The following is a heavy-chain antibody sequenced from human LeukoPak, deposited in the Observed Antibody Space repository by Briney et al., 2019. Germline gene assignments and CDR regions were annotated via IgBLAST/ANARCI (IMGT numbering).Heavy chain of an antibody. CDR3: ARPTVGATRGLDY. V-gene: IGHV4-39*01. CDR1: GGSISSSSYY. CDR2: IYYSGTT. J-gene: IGHJ4*02. Sequence: PSETLSLTCTVSGGSISSSSYYWGWIRPPPGKGLEWVGSIYYSGTTYYNPSLKSRVTISVDTSKSQFFLKLSSVTAADTAIYYCARPTVGATRGLDYWGQGILVTVSS. D-gene: IGHD1-26*01.